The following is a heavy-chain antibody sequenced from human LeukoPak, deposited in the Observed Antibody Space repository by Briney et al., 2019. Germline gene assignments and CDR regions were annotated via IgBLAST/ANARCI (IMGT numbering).Heavy chain of an antibody. D-gene: IGHD3-3*01. Sequence: PRGSLRLSCVPSGFSLSSNYMSWVRQAPGRGREWVSGIYGGGNTDATDSVKGRFIISKNNSKNTLYLKMNSLRDEDTAVYYWAREFPLSGYFDFWGQGTLVTVSS. J-gene: IGHJ4*02. CDR2: IYGGGNT. CDR1: GFSLSSNY. CDR3: AREFPLSGYFDF. V-gene: IGHV3-53*01.